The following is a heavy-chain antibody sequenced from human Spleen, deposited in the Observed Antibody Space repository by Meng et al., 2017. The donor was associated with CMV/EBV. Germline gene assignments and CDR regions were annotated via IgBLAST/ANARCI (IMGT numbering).Heavy chain of an antibody. V-gene: IGHV3-48*03. Sequence: LSLTCEASGFTFRSYEMNWVRQAPGKGLEWVSYIDNRGFTTHYADSVKGRFTISRDNSNNTLYLQMNSLRAEDTAIYYCAKSRNGYGGEDYWGQGMLVTVSS. D-gene: IGHD5-12*01. J-gene: IGHJ4*02. CDR3: AKSRNGYGGEDY. CDR2: IDNRGFTT. CDR1: GFTFRSYE.